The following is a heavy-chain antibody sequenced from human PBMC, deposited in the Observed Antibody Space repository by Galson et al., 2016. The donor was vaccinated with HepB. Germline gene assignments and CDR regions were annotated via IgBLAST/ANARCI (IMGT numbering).Heavy chain of an antibody. V-gene: IGHV1-69*13. D-gene: IGHD5-24*01. Sequence: SVKVSCKASGGTFGIFPISWLRQAPGQGLEWMGGIIPIFGSANYAQKFQGRVTITADESTSTAYMELSSLRSEDTAVYYCARDPGGYKLYYFDYWGQGTLVTVSS. J-gene: IGHJ4*02. CDR3: ARDPGGYKLYYFDY. CDR2: IIPIFGSA. CDR1: GGTFGIFP.